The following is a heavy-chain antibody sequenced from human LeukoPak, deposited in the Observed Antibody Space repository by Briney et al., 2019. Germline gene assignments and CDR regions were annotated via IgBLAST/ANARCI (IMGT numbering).Heavy chain of an antibody. J-gene: IGHJ5*02. D-gene: IGHD6-6*01. CDR3: ARENTSSIAALRWFDP. CDR2: IIPIFGTA. V-gene: IGHV1-69*05. CDR1: GGTFSSYA. Sequence: GASVKVSCKASGGTFSSYAISWVRQAPRQGLEWMGGIIPIFGTANYAQKFQGRVTITTDESTSTAYMELSSLRSEDTAVYYCARENTSSIAALRWFDPWGQGTLSPSPQ.